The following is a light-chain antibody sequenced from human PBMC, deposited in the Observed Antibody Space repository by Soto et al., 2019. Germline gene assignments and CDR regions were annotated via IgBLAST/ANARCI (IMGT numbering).Light chain of an antibody. J-gene: IGKJ4*01. CDR1: QSISSY. Sequence: DIQMTQSPSSLSASVGDRVTITCRASQSISSYLAWYQQKPGKVPKLLIYAASTLQSGVPSRFSGSGAGTDFTLTFSSLQPEDVATYYCQKYNSAPLTFGGGTKVDIK. CDR3: QKYNSAPLT. V-gene: IGKV1-27*01. CDR2: AAS.